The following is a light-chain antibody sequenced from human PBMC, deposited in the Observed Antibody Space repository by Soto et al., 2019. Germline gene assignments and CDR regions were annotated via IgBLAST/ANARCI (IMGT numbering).Light chain of an antibody. CDR2: KAS. J-gene: IGKJ4*01. V-gene: IGKV1-5*03. Sequence: DIQMIQSPYPLSASLGDRVTITFRASQSISSWLAWYQQKPGKAPKLLIYKASSLESGVPSRFSGSGSGTEFTLTIISLQPDDFATYYCHQSYRTLTFGGGTKVDVK. CDR1: QSISSW. CDR3: HQSYRTLT.